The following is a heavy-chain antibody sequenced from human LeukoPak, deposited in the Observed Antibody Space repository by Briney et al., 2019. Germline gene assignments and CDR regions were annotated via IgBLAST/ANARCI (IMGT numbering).Heavy chain of an antibody. CDR1: GSPFTSFG. Sequence: PGPSGKASCKVSGSPFTSFGISWVRQAPGQGLGWMGWISPYNGNTNYAQKLQGRVTMTTDTSTSTAYMELRSLRSDDTAVYYCARGYYYDSSGYQYYYGMDVWGQGTTVTVSS. J-gene: IGHJ6*02. CDR2: ISPYNGNT. CDR3: ARGYYYDSSGYQYYYGMDV. D-gene: IGHD3-22*01. V-gene: IGHV1-18*01.